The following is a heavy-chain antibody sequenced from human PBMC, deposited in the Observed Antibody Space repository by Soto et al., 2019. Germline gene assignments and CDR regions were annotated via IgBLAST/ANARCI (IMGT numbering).Heavy chain of an antibody. J-gene: IGHJ2*01. V-gene: IGHV3-7*03. CDR1: GFTFSKFW. D-gene: IGHD5-12*01. CDR2: IKHDGSQK. CDR3: AKLAGEMATIDGLYWYFDL. Sequence: PGGSLRLSCTASGFTFSKFWMSWVRQAPGKGLEWVANIKHDGSQKYYVDSVKGRFTISRDNAKNSLYLQMNSLRVDDTAVYYCAKLAGEMATIDGLYWYFDLWGRGTLVTASS.